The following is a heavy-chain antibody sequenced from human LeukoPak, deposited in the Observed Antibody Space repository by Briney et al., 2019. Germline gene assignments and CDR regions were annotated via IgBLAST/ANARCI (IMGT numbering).Heavy chain of an antibody. CDR1: GYTFTGYY. J-gene: IGHJ3*02. CDR3: AGEDNSSGYRPFDI. V-gene: IGHV1-2*06. Sequence: ASVKVSCKASGYTFTGYYMHWVRQAPGQGLEWMGRINPNSGGTNYAQKFQGRVTMTRDMSMSTAYMELSRLRSVDTAVYYCAGEDNSSGYRPFDIWGQGTMVTVPS. CDR2: INPNSGGT. D-gene: IGHD3-22*01.